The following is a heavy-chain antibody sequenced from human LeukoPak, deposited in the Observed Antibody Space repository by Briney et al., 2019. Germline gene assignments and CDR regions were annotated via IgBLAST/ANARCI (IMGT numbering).Heavy chain of an antibody. CDR3: ARADSSGYLIVY. CDR2: INPSGGST. J-gene: IGHJ4*02. D-gene: IGHD3-22*01. V-gene: IGHV1-46*01. CDR1: GYTFTSYY. Sequence: ASVKVSCKASGYTFTSYYMHWVRQAPGQGLEWMGIINPSGGSTSYAQKFQGRVTMTRDMSTSTVYMELSSLRSEDTAVYYCARADSSGYLIVYWGQGTLVTVSS.